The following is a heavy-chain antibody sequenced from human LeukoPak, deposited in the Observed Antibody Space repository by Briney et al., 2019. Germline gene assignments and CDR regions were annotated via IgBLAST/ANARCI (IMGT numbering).Heavy chain of an antibody. D-gene: IGHD5-18*01. CDR1: GFSFDDYA. V-gene: IGHV3-9*01. Sequence: GGSLRLSCAASGFSFDDYAMHWVRQAPGKGLEWVSGISWNSGSIGYADSVKGRFTISRDNAKNSLYLQLNSLRAEDTALYYCAIEGRGYSYGFGAFDIWGQGTMVTVSS. CDR2: ISWNSGSI. CDR3: AIEGRGYSYGFGAFDI. J-gene: IGHJ3*02.